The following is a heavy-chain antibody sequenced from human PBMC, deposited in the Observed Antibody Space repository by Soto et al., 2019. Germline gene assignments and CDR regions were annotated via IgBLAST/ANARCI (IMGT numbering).Heavy chain of an antibody. Sequence: PVVALRLSCADSGFTFSSYAMSWVRQAPLKVLEWVSAISGSGGSTYYADSVKGRFTISRDNSKNTLYLQMNSLRAEDTAVYYCAKDLEDGTNGVCWGPDYWGQGTLLTVSS. D-gene: IGHD2-8*01. J-gene: IGHJ4*02. V-gene: IGHV3-23*01. CDR1: GFTFSSYA. CDR3: AKDLEDGTNGVCWGPDY. CDR2: ISGSGGST.